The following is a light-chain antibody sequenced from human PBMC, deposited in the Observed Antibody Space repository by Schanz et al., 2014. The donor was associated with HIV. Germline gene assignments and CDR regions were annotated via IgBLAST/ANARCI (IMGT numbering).Light chain of an antibody. CDR1: QSISGR. V-gene: IGKV1-5*03. CDR2: EAS. Sequence: DIQMTQSPSTLSASVGDRITLTCRASQSISGRLAWYQQKPGEAPNLLISEASTLEFGVPSRFSGSGSGTEVTLTISSLQPDDFAVYYCQQYETFPITFGGGTKVEIK. J-gene: IGKJ4*01. CDR3: QQYETFPIT.